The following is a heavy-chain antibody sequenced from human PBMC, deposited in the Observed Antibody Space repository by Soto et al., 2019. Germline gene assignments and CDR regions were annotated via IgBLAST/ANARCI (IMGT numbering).Heavy chain of an antibody. Sequence: PSETLSLTCTVSGCSISSYYWSWIRQPPGKGLEWIGYIYYSGSTNYNPSLKSRVTISVDTSKNQFSLKLSSVTAADTAVYYCARHMRKYYYAHWGHGTLVTASP. CDR2: IYYSGST. CDR1: GCSISSYY. V-gene: IGHV4-59*08. D-gene: IGHD3-16*01. CDR3: ARHMRKYYYAH. J-gene: IGHJ4*01.